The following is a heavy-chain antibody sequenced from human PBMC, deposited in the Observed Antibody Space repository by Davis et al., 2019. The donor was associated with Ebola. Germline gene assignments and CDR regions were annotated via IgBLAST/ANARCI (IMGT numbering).Heavy chain of an antibody. CDR2: ITGGDGST. CDR3: IGSWR. Sequence: ESLKTPCAASGFTFSRYAMSWVRQAPGKGLEWVSGITGGDGSTYYTDSVRGRFTISRDDSKNTLYLQMNSLRAEDTAVYYCIGSWRWGQGTLVTVSS. D-gene: IGHD3-16*01. CDR1: GFTFSRYA. J-gene: IGHJ4*02. V-gene: IGHV3-23*01.